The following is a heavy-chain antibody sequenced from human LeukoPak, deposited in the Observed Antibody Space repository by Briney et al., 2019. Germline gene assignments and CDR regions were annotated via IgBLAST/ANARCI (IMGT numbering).Heavy chain of an antibody. J-gene: IGHJ4*02. CDR3: AGTSVAGTI. D-gene: IGHD6-19*01. CDR1: GFTFSSYA. V-gene: IGHV3-64*01. CDR2: ISSNGGST. Sequence: PGGSLRLSCAASGFTFSSYAMHWVRQAPGKGLEYVSAISSNGGSTYHANSVKGRFTISRDNSKNTLYLQMGSLRAEDMAVYYCAGTSVAGTIWGQGTLVTVSS.